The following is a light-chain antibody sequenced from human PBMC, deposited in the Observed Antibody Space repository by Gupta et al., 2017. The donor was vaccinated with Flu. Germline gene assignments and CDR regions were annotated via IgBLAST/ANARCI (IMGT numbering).Light chain of an antibody. Sequence: EIVLTQSPATLSLSPGERATLSCRASQSVYQYLAWYQQKPGQAPRLLIYDASSRAAGIPARFSGSGSGTDFTLTISSLESEDFAVYYCQQRSNGPPMYTFGQGTKLEIK. CDR3: QQRSNGPPMYT. J-gene: IGKJ2*01. CDR2: DAS. V-gene: IGKV3-11*01. CDR1: QSVYQY.